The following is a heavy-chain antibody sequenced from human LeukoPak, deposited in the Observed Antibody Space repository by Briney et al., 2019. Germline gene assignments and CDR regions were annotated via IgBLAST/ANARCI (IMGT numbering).Heavy chain of an antibody. CDR1: GGTFSSYA. J-gene: IGHJ4*02. V-gene: IGHV1-69*13. Sequence: SVKVSXKASGGTFSSYAISWVRQAPGQGLEWMGGIIPIFGTANYAQKFQGRVTITADESTSTAYMELSSLRSEDTAVYYCARVSWSGYSPCFDYWGQGTLVTVSS. CDR3: ARVSWSGYSPCFDY. D-gene: IGHD3-3*01. CDR2: IIPIFGTA.